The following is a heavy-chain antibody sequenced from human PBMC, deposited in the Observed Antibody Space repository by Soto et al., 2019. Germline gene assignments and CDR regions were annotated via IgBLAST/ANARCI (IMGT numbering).Heavy chain of an antibody. CDR3: ARGGVSTRTFDY. D-gene: IGHD3-3*01. V-gene: IGHV5-51*01. CDR2: IYPSDSDT. J-gene: IGHJ4*02. CDR1: GYNFAGYW. Sequence: GASLKISCKGSGYNFAGYWIAWVRQMPGKGLELMGIIYPSDSDTRYRPSFQGQVTISADKSISSAYLQWSSLRASDTAMYYCARGGVSTRTFDYWGQVTPVTVSS.